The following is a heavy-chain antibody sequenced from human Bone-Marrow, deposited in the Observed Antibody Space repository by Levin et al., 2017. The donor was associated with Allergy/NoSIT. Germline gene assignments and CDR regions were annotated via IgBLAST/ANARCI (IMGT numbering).Heavy chain of an antibody. CDR3: ASDPRWRRSFYYYYYGMDV. D-gene: IGHD4-23*01. J-gene: IGHJ6*02. CDR1: GFTFSSYE. Sequence: GESLKISCAASGFTFSSYEMNWVRQAPGKGLEWVSYISSSGTTIYYADSVKGRFTISRDNAKNSLYLQMNSLRAEDTAVYYCASDPRWRRSFYYYYYGMDVWGQGTTVTVSS. CDR2: ISSSGTTI. V-gene: IGHV3-48*03.